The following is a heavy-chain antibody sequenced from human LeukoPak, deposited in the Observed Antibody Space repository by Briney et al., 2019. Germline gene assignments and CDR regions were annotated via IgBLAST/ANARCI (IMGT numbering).Heavy chain of an antibody. V-gene: IGHV3-23*01. D-gene: IGHD3-10*01. CDR1: GFTFSSYA. CDR3: ARYYYGSGSYYPHYYYYYGMDV. CDR2: ISGSGGST. Sequence: GGSLRLSCAASGFTFSSYAMSWVRQAPGKGLEWVSAISGSGGSTYYADSVKGRFTISRDNSKNTLYLQMNSLRAEDTAVYYCARYYYGSGSYYPHYYYYYGMDVWGRGTTVTVSS. J-gene: IGHJ6*02.